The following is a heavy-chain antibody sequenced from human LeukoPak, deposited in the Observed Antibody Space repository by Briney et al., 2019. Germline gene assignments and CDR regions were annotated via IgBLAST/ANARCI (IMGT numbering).Heavy chain of an antibody. J-gene: IGHJ6*02. CDR2: IIPMLVTA. D-gene: IGHD2-2*01. V-gene: IGHV1-69*13. CDR3: ARPHCSSTSCYEGYYYYYGMDV. CDR1: EGTFSSYA. Sequence: SVKVSCKASEGTFSSYAISWVRQAPGQGLEWMGQIIPMLVTASYAQKFQGRVTITADESTSTAYMELSSLRSEDTAVYYCARPHCSSTSCYEGYYYYYGMDVWGQGTTVTVSS.